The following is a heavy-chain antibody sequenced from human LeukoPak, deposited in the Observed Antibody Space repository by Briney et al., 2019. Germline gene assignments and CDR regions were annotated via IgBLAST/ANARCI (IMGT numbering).Heavy chain of an antibody. CDR3: ARVLSREFDY. CDR2: ISSSSYI. J-gene: IGHJ4*02. V-gene: IGHV3-21*01. Sequence: GGSLRLSCAASGFTFSSYSMNWVRQAPGKGLEWVSSISSSSYIYYADSVKGRFTISRDNAKNSLYLQMNSLRAEDTAVYYCARVLSREFDYWGQGTWSPSPQ. D-gene: IGHD5/OR15-5a*01. CDR1: GFTFSSYS.